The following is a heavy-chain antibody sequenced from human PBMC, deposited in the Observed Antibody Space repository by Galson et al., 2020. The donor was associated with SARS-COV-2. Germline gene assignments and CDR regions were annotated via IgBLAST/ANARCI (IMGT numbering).Heavy chain of an antibody. J-gene: IGHJ4*02. CDR1: GFTFSSYA. Sequence: GESLKISCAASGFTFSSYAMHWVRQAPGKGLEWVAVISYDGSNKYYADSVKGRFTISRDNSKNTLYLQMNSLRAEDTDVYYCARPNSGSYQGPFDYWGQGTLVTVSS. V-gene: IGHV3-30-3*01. D-gene: IGHD1-26*01. CDR3: ARPNSGSYQGPFDY. CDR2: ISYDGSNK.